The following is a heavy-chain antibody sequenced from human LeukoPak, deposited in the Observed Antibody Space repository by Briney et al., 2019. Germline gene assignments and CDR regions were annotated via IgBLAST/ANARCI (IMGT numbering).Heavy chain of an antibody. CDR1: GFTFSSYS. CDR3: ARGCSSTKCWRGDY. Sequence: RGSLRLSCAASGFTFSSYSMNWVRQAPGKGLEWISYISSTSSTIYYADSEKGRFTISRDNAKNSLYLQMNSLRAEDTAVYYCARGCSSTKCWRGDYWGQGTLVTVSS. J-gene: IGHJ4*02. D-gene: IGHD2-2*01. CDR2: ISSTSSTI. V-gene: IGHV3-48*01.